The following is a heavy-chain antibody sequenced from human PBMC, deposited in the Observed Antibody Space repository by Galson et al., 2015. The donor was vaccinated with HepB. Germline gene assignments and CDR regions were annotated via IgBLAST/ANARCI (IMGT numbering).Heavy chain of an antibody. CDR2: ISSSSSYT. V-gene: IGHV3-11*06. Sequence: SLRLSCAASGFTFSDYYMSWIRQAPGKGLEWVSYISSSSSYTNYADSEKGRFTISRDNAKNSLYLQMNSLRAEDTAVYYCARAVVRGGYFFDYWGQGTLVTVSS. CDR1: GFTFSDYY. D-gene: IGHD3-10*01. CDR3: ARAVVRGGYFFDY. J-gene: IGHJ4*02.